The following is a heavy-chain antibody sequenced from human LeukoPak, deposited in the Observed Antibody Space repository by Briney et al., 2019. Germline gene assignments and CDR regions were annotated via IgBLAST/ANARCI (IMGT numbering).Heavy chain of an antibody. Sequence: GGSLRLSCAASGFTFSSQAMSWVRQAPGKGLEWVSGISGSGGSTYYADSVKGRFTISRDNSKNTLYLQMNSLRAEDTAVYYCAKKRVAVAGTHYFDYWGQGTLVTVSS. V-gene: IGHV3-23*01. D-gene: IGHD6-19*01. CDR2: ISGSGGST. CDR1: GFTFSSQA. J-gene: IGHJ4*02. CDR3: AKKRVAVAGTHYFDY.